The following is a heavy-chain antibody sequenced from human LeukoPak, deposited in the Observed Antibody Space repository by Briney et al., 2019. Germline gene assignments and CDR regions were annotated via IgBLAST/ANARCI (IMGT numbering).Heavy chain of an antibody. CDR1: GYTFTNYA. CDR3: ARGVQLEPINWFDP. V-gene: IGHV1-3*03. J-gene: IGHJ5*02. D-gene: IGHD1-1*01. CDR2: INTGNGNT. Sequence: GASVKVSCKTSGYTFTNYAIHWVRQAPGQRLEWMGWINTGNGNTKYSLEFQGRVTITRDSSATTAYLELSSLRSGDMAVYYCARGVQLEPINWFDPWGQGTLVTVSA.